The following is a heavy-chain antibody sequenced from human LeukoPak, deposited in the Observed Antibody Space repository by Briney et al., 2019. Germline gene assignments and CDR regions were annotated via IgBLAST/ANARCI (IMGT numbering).Heavy chain of an antibody. Sequence: SETLSLTCTVSGGSISGHYWSWIRQPPGKGLEWIGYIHYTGRTDYSPSLKSRVSLSVDLSKNQFSLKLSSVTAADTAVYYCARWGRTSWYAFDIWGQGTMVTVSS. J-gene: IGHJ3*02. CDR3: ARWGRTSWYAFDI. D-gene: IGHD6-13*01. V-gene: IGHV4-59*08. CDR1: GGSISGHY. CDR2: IHYTGRT.